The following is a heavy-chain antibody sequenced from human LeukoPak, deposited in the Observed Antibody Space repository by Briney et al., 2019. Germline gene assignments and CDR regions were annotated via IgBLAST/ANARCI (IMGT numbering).Heavy chain of an antibody. Sequence: GGSLRLSCAASGFTFSRYALNWARQAPGKGLEWVSVIYSDGSTFHADSVKGRFTISRDNSKNTLYLQMNSLRAEDTAVYYCATYYYDSSAHGYWGQGTLVTVSS. CDR1: GFTFSRYA. CDR3: ATYYYDSSAHGY. V-gene: IGHV3-23*03. J-gene: IGHJ4*02. CDR2: IYSDGST. D-gene: IGHD3-22*01.